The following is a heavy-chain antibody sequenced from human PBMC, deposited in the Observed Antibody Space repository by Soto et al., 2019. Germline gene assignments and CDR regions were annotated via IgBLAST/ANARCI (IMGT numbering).Heavy chain of an antibody. CDR1: VVTFSSYA. Sequence: GGSLRLSCAAYVVTFSSYAMCLVRLAPGKGMEWVSAISGSGGSTYDADSVKGRFHISRDKSNNTLYLPMNSLRAEATAVYYCAKDVKAVAGTGDFDYWGQETLVTVS. D-gene: IGHD6-19*01. J-gene: IGHJ4*02. CDR3: AKDVKAVAGTGDFDY. V-gene: IGHV3-23*01. CDR2: ISGSGGST.